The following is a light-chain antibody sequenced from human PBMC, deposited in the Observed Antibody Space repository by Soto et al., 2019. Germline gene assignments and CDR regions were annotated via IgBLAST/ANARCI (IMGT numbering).Light chain of an antibody. CDR2: GSS. CDR3: QHYGTSPIT. Sequence: ENVLTQSPGTLSLSQGERATLSCRASQTVSSYLTWYQQRPGQAPRLLIYGSSKRATGIPDRFSGSGSGTDFTLTISRPEPEDFALYYCQHYGTSPITFGQGTRLEIK. V-gene: IGKV3-20*01. CDR1: QTVSSY. J-gene: IGKJ5*01.